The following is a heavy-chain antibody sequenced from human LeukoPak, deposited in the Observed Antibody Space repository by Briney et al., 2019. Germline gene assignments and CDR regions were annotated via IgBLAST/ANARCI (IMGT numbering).Heavy chain of an antibody. D-gene: IGHD3-3*01. CDR3: ARGHYDFWSGHLAIDY. CDR2: ISAYNGNT. Sequence: GASVKVSCKASGYTFTSYGISWVRQAPGQGLEWMGWISAYNGNTNYAQKLQARVTVTTDTSTSTAYMELRSLRSDDTAVYYCARGHYDFWSGHLAIDYWRQGTLVTASS. CDR1: GYTFTSYG. V-gene: IGHV1-18*01. J-gene: IGHJ4*02.